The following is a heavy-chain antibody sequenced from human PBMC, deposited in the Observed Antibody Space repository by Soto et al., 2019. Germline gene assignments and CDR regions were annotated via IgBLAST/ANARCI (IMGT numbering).Heavy chain of an antibody. CDR2: INHSGST. D-gene: IGHD2-15*01. CDR3: ARGGRGYCSGGSCYSRLYYYYYMDV. V-gene: IGHV4-34*01. Sequence: QVQLQQWGAGLLKPSETLSLTCAVYGGSFSGYYWSWIRQPPGKGLEWIGEINHSGSTNYNPSLKSRVTISVDTSKNQFSLELSSVTAADTAVYYCARGGRGYCSGGSCYSRLYYYYYMDVWGKGTTVTVSS. CDR1: GGSFSGYY. J-gene: IGHJ6*03.